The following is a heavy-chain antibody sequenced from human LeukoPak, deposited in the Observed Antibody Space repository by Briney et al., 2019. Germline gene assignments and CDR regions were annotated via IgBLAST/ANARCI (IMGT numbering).Heavy chain of an antibody. CDR2: IWYDGSNK. J-gene: IGHJ6*02. CDR3: ARVLRSGYYLYYYYGMDV. V-gene: IGHV3-33*01. CDR1: GFTFSSYG. Sequence: SGGSLRLSCAASGFTFSSYGMHWVRQAPGKGLEWVAVIWYDGSNKYYADSVKGRFTISRDNSKNTLYLQMNSLRAEDTAVYYCARVLRSGYYLYYYYGMDVWGQGTTVTVSS. D-gene: IGHD3-3*01.